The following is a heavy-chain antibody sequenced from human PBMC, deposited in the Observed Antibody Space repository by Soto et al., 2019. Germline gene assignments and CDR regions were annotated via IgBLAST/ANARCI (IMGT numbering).Heavy chain of an antibody. D-gene: IGHD6-6*01. V-gene: IGHV3-21*01. J-gene: IGHJ5*02. CDR2: ISSSSYI. CDR3: AREGPSSSKLVANWFDP. Sequence: GGSLRLSCAASGFTFSSYSMNWVRQAPGKGLEWVSSISSSSYIYYADSVKSRFTISRDNAKNSLYLQMNSLRAEDTAVYYCAREGPSSSKLVANWFDPWGQGTMGTVSS. CDR1: GFTFSSYS.